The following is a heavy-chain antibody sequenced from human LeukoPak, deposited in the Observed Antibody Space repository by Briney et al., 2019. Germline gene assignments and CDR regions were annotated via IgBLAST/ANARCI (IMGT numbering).Heavy chain of an antibody. Sequence: AISGSCGSTYYAHSVQGRFTISRDNSKNTLYLQMNSLRAEDTAVYYCAKVRGERIAAASNYWGQGTLVTVSS. D-gene: IGHD6-13*01. J-gene: IGHJ4*02. CDR3: AKVRGERIAAASNY. CDR2: ISGSCGST. V-gene: IGHV3-23*01.